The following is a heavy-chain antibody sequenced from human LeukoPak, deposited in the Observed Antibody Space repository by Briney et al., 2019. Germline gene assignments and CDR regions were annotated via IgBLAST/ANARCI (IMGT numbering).Heavy chain of an antibody. D-gene: IGHD3-22*01. Sequence: PSETLSLTCAVYGGSFSGYYWSWIRQPPGKGLEWIGEINHSGSTNYNPSLKSRVTISVDTSKNQFSLKLSSVTAADTAVYYCARREDNYVFWESGYYRSDFDYWGQGTLVTVSS. CDR1: GGSFSGYY. CDR3: ARREDNYVFWESGYYRSDFDY. J-gene: IGHJ4*02. V-gene: IGHV4-34*01. CDR2: INHSGST.